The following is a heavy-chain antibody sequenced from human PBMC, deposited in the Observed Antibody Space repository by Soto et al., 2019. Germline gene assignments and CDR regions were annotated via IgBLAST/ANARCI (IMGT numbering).Heavy chain of an antibody. D-gene: IGHD2-2*01. CDR1: GGSISSSSYY. V-gene: IGHV4-39*01. J-gene: IGHJ5*02. CDR3: AGGWDIVLVPAAISSNWFDP. CDR2: IYYSGST. Sequence: QLQLQESGPGLVKPSETLSLTCTVSGGSISSSSYYWGWIRQPPGKGLEWIGSIYYSGSTYYNPSLKSRVTISVDTSKNQFSLKLSSVTAADTAVYYCAGGWDIVLVPAAISSNWFDPWGQGTLVTVSS.